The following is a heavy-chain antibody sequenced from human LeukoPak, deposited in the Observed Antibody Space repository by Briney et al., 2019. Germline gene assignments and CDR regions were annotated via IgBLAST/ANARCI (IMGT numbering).Heavy chain of an antibody. D-gene: IGHD3-10*01. V-gene: IGHV4-4*07. J-gene: IGHJ4*02. CDR3: ARGLWFGDENPPYFDY. Sequence: SETLPLTCTVSGGSISSYYWSWIRQPAGKGLEWIGRIYTSGTTNYNPSLKSRVTISIDTPKNQFSLKLSSVTAADTAVYYCARGLWFGDENPPYFDYWGQGTLVTVSS. CDR1: GGSISSYY. CDR2: IYTSGTT.